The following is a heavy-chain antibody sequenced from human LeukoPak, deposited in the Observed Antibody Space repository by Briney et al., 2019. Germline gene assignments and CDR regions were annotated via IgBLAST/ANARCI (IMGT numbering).Heavy chain of an antibody. V-gene: IGHV3-11*01. CDR1: GFTFSDYY. Sequence: GGSLRLSCAASGFTFSDYYMSWIRQAPGKGLKWVSYISSSCSNIYYADSLKGRFRIYRDHVKNSLYLQMNRLRAEDTAVYYCARGYSGSYYELDYWGQGTLVTVSS. CDR2: ISSSCSNI. CDR3: ARGYSGSYYELDY. J-gene: IGHJ4*02. D-gene: IGHD1-26*01.